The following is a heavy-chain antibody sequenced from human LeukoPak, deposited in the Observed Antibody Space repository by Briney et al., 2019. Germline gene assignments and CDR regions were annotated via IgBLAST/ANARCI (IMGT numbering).Heavy chain of an antibody. J-gene: IGHJ4*02. CDR1: GGSISSFY. D-gene: IGHD3-22*01. CDR2: IYYSGST. Sequence: SETLSLTCTVSGGSISSFYWSWIRQPPGKGLEWIGYIYYSGSTNYNPSLKSRVTISVDTSKTQFSLKLSSVPAADTAVYYCAMLYYDSSGYDFFDYWGQGTLVPVSS. V-gene: IGHV4-59*01. CDR3: AMLYYDSSGYDFFDY.